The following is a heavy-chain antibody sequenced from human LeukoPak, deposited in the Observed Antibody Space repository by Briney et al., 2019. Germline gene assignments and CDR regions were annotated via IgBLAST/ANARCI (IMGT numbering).Heavy chain of an antibody. CDR3: ARHTRLWYFDY. D-gene: IGHD2-21*01. Sequence: SETLSLTCTVSGGSISSSSYYWGWIRQPPGKGLEGIGSIYYSGSTYYNPSLKSRVTISVDTSKNQFSLKLSSVTAADTAVYYCARHTRLWYFDYWGQGTLVTVSS. CDR1: GGSISSSSYY. V-gene: IGHV4-39*01. J-gene: IGHJ4*02. CDR2: IYYSGST.